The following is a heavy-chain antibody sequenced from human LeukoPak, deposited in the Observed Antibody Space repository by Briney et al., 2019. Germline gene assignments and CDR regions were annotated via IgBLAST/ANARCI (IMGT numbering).Heavy chain of an antibody. Sequence: ASVKVSCKASGGTFSSYAISWVRQAPGQGLEWMGGIIPIFGTANYAQKFQGRVTITTDESTSTAYMELRSLRSEDTAVYYCALHPGSRPPFPSGDYWGQGTLVTVSS. J-gene: IGHJ4*02. CDR3: ALHPGSRPPFPSGDY. D-gene: IGHD1-14*01. CDR1: GGTFSSYA. CDR2: IIPIFGTA. V-gene: IGHV1-69*05.